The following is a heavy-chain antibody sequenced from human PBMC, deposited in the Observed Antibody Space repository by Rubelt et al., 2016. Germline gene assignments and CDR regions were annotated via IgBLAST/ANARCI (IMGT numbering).Heavy chain of an antibody. CDR1: GGSISGYY. CDR3: ARESGGTQRYGMDV. D-gene: IGHD2-15*01. Sequence: QVQLQESGPGLVKPSETLSLTCTVSGGSISGYYWSWIRQPPGKGLEYIGYIYYNGNTNYNPSLTSRVTISVDTSKNQFSLKLRSVTAADTALFYCARESGGTQRYGMDVWGQGTTVTVSS. V-gene: IGHV4-59*12. J-gene: IGHJ6*02. CDR2: IYYNGNT.